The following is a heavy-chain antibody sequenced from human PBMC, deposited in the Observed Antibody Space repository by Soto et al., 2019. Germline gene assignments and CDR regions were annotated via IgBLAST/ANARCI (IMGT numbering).Heavy chain of an antibody. D-gene: IGHD3-3*02. J-gene: IGHJ4*02. CDR3: GARHFWSRPWTDRRLYY. CDR2: ISHSVST. CDR1: GDSINSSHW. Sequence: SETLSLPCAVSGDSINSSHWWNWVRQPPEKGLAWIGQISHSVSTTYNPALTSRVTISVDKSKNHFSLKLTSVTAADTAVYYWGARHFWSRPWTDRRLYYWGQGTLFTVYS. V-gene: IGHV4-4*02.